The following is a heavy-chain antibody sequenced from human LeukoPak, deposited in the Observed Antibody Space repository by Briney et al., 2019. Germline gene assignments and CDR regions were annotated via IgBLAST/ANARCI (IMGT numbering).Heavy chain of an antibody. V-gene: IGHV3-11*01. CDR1: GLSYSDSY. CDR3: ARTVGRGPGGHFDY. CDR2: ISRRGCNS. D-gene: IGHD3-10*01. J-gene: IGHJ4*02. Sequence: GGSLRLSCAASGLSYSDSYMTWIRQAPGKGLEGVSKISRRGCNSNYADLVKGGFTVSRDNAKNSLFLHMTSLRAEDTAVYYCARTVGRGPGGHFDYWGQGTLVIVSS.